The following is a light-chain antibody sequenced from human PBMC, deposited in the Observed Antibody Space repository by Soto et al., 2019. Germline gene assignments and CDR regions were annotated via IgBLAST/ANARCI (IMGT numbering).Light chain of an antibody. V-gene: IGLV1-51*01. CDR2: DND. CDR3: GTWDTSLSVGV. Sequence: QSVLTQPPPVSAAPGQKVTISCSGSSSNIGNNYVSWYQQLPGTAPKLLIYDNDKRPSGIPDRFSGSKSGTSATLGITGLQTGDEADYYCGTWDTSLSVGVFGGGTKLTVL. J-gene: IGLJ3*02. CDR1: SSNIGNNY.